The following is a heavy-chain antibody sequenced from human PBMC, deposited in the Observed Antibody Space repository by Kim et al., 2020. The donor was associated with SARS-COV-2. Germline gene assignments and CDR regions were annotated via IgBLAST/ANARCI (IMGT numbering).Heavy chain of an antibody. D-gene: IGHD3-3*01. V-gene: IGHV3-30*03. CDR2: ISYDGNHK. J-gene: IGHJ6*02. CDR3: ARDHSGGWSVYSYYYHYGMDV. CDR1: GFTFSSTLSSYG. Sequence: GGSLRLSCAASGFTFSSTLSSYGIHWVRQAPGKGLEWVAVISYDGNHKYYADSVKGRFTISSASSKNTLFLQMNSLRAEDTAVYYCARDHSGGWSVYSYYYHYGMDVWGQGTTVTVSS.